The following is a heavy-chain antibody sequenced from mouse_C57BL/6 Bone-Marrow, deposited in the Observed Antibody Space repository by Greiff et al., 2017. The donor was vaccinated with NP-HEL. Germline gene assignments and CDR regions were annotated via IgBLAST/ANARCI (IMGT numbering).Heavy chain of an antibody. J-gene: IGHJ1*03. CDR3: TKYYGSSPYWYFDV. V-gene: IGHV6-6*01. D-gene: IGHD1-1*01. CDR1: GFTFSDAW. CDR2: IRNKANNHAT. Sequence: DVQLQESGGGLVQPGGSMKLSCAASGFTFSDAWMDWVRQSPEKGLEWVAEIRNKANNHATYYAESVKGRFTISRDDSKSSVYLQMNSLRAEDTGIYYCTKYYGSSPYWYFDVWGTGTTVTVSS.